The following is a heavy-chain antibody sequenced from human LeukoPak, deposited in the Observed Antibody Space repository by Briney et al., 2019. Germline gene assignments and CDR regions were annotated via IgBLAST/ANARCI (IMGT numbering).Heavy chain of an antibody. Sequence: SSETLSLTCAVYGGSFSGYYWGWIRQPPGKGLEWIGSIYYSGSTYYNPSLKSRVTISVDTSKNQFSLKLSSVTAADTAVYYCARDLRYCSGGSCLRWFDPWGQGTLVTVSS. CDR1: GGSFSGYY. J-gene: IGHJ5*02. CDR3: ARDLRYCSGGSCLRWFDP. D-gene: IGHD2-15*01. V-gene: IGHV4-34*01. CDR2: IYYSGST.